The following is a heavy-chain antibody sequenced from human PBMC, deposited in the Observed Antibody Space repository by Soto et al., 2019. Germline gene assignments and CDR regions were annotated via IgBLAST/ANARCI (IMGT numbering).Heavy chain of an antibody. CDR1: GGSFSGYY. CDR2: INHSGST. Sequence: PSDTLSLTCAVYGGSFSGYYWSWVRQPPGKWLEWIGEINHSGSTNYNPSLKSRVTISVDTSKNQFSLKLSSVTAADTAVYYCARTLYCTNGVCYKYYYYYYGMDVWGQGXTVTVYS. V-gene: IGHV4-34*01. D-gene: IGHD2-8*01. J-gene: IGHJ6*02. CDR3: ARTLYCTNGVCYKYYYYYYGMDV.